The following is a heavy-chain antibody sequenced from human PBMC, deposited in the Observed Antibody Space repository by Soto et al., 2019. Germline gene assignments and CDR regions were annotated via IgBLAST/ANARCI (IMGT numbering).Heavy chain of an antibody. J-gene: IGHJ4*02. V-gene: IGHV3-30-3*01. CDR1: GFTFSSYS. Sequence: QVQLVESGGGVVQPGRSLRLSCAASGFTFSSYSIHWVCQAPGKGLEWVAVISFDGSYEYYADSVKGRFTISRDNSKNTLYLQMNSLRAEDTAVYYCARGAGITVASTSFDYWGQGTLVTVSS. D-gene: IGHD6-19*01. CDR2: ISFDGSYE. CDR3: ARGAGITVASTSFDY.